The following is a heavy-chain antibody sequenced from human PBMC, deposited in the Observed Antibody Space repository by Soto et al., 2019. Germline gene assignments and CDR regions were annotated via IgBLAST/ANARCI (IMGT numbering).Heavy chain of an antibody. CDR1: GFTFSSYA. V-gene: IGHV3-23*01. J-gene: IGHJ5*02. CDR3: AKRSTSVYDPNWFDP. D-gene: IGHD5-12*01. Sequence: GSLRLSCAASGFTFSSYAMSWVRQARGKGLERVSAIGGSGENTYYAYSSKGRFTIPRDHSQNTLYLQMNSLKAEDTAVYYCAKRSTSVYDPNWFDPWGQGTLVTVSS. CDR2: IGGSGENT.